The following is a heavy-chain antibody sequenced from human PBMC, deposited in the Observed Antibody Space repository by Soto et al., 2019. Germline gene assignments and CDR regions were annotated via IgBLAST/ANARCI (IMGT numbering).Heavy chain of an antibody. CDR2: FSNTGST. CDR3: ATGMGRKGFDS. V-gene: IGHV4-61*01. J-gene: IGHJ4*02. Sequence: QVQLQESGVGLVKTSETLSLTCTVSGGSVSSGSFYWTWIRQPPGKGLEWIGYFSNTGSTDYNPSPKSRVTISVATSNNRFSLTLNSVPAADTAVYYCATGMGRKGFDSWGQGTLVAVSS. CDR1: GGSVSSGSFY.